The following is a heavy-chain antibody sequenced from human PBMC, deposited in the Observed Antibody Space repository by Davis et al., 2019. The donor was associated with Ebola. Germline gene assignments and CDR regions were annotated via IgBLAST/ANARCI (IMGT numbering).Heavy chain of an antibody. CDR3: AKDREGRGSSSWYGRTLDY. CDR2: ISSSSSYT. D-gene: IGHD6-13*01. Sequence: PGGSLRLSCAASGFTFSDYYMSWIRQAPGKGLEWVSYISSSSSYTNYADSVKGRFTISRDNAKNSLYLQMNSLRAEDTAVYYCAKDREGRGSSSWYGRTLDYWGQGTLVTVSS. CDR1: GFTFSDYY. V-gene: IGHV3-11*05. J-gene: IGHJ4*02.